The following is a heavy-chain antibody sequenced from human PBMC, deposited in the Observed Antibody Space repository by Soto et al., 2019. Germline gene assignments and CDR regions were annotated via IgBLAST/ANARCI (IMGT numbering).Heavy chain of an antibody. D-gene: IGHD3-22*01. Sequence: QVQLQESGPGLAKPSQTLSLTCSVSGDSISRIDYYWTWIRQHPEKGLEWIGNIYFRGNTYYSPSLESRLTISVDTSKNQFSLKLTSVTAADTAVYYCAREGGSYDSGGYLIRGAFDIWGQGTMVTVSS. CDR2: IYFRGNT. CDR3: AREGGSYDSGGYLIRGAFDI. CDR1: GDSISRIDYY. V-gene: IGHV4-31*03. J-gene: IGHJ3*02.